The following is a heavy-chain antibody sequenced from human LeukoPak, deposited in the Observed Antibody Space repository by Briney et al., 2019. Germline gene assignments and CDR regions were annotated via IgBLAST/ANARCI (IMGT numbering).Heavy chain of an antibody. CDR2: ISSSSSTI. CDR1: GFTFSSYS. D-gene: IGHD3-3*01. CDR3: ARGSKRFLEWLLYFDY. Sequence: GGSLRLSCAASGFTFSSYSMNWVRQAPGKGLEWVSYISSSSSTIYYADSVKGRFTISRDNAKNSLYLQMNSLRAEDTAVYYCARGSKRFLEWLLYFDYWGPGTLVTVSS. J-gene: IGHJ4*02. V-gene: IGHV3-48*01.